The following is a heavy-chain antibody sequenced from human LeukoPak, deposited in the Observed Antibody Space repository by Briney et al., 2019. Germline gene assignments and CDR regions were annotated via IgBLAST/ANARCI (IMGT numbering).Heavy chain of an antibody. D-gene: IGHD6-19*01. CDR2: IFHSGNT. V-gene: IGHV4-38-2*02. J-gene: IGHJ4*02. CDR3: ARSRTGLSSGWSDY. Sequence: SETLSLTCTVSGFSISSGYYWGWIRPPPGKGLEWIGIIFHSGNTYYNPSLNSRLTIFVDTSKNQFSLKLNSVTVADTAVYFCARSRTGLSSGWSDYWGQGMLVTVSS. CDR1: GFSISSGYY.